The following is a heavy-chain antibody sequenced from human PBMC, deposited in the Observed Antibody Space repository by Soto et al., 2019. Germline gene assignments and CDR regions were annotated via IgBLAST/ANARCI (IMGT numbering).Heavy chain of an antibody. V-gene: IGHV1-24*01. CDR1: GYTLTELS. CDR2: FDPEDGET. J-gene: IGHJ5*02. CDR3: ATLPTTVVNWFDP. Sequence: ASVKVSCKVSGYTLTELSMHWVRQAPGKGLEWMGGFDPEDGETIYAQKFQGRVTMTEDTSTDTAYMELSSPRSEDTAVYYCATLPTTVVNWFDPWGQGTLVTVSS. D-gene: IGHD4-4*01.